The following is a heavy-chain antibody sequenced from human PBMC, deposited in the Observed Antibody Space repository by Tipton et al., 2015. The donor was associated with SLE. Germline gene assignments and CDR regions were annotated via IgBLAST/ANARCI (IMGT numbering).Heavy chain of an antibody. D-gene: IGHD6-13*01. Sequence: SLRLSCAASGFTFSSYAMHWVRQAPGKGLEWVAVISYDGSNKYYADSVKGRFTISRDNSKNTLYLQMNSLRAEDTAVYFCAPIPVAGFDYWGQGTLVTVSS. V-gene: IGHV3-30-3*01. CDR3: APIPVAGFDY. CDR2: ISYDGSNK. CDR1: GFTFSSYA. J-gene: IGHJ4*02.